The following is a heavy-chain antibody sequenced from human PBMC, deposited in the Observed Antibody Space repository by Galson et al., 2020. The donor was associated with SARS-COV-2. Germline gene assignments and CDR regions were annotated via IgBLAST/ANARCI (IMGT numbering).Heavy chain of an antibody. CDR2: IWFDGTNK. Sequence: GESLKISCAASGFTFSSYGMHWVRQAPGKGLEWVAVIWFDGTNKYYADSVKGRFTISRDNSKKMLYLQMNSLRAEDTAVYYCARDSGITRGFDYWGQGTLVTVS. J-gene: IGHJ4*02. CDR1: GFTFSSYG. V-gene: IGHV3-33*01. D-gene: IGHD3-10*01. CDR3: ARDSGITRGFDY.